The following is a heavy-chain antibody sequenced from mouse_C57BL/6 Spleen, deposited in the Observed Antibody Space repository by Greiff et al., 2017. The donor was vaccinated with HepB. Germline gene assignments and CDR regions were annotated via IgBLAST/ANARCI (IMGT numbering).Heavy chain of an antibody. J-gene: IGHJ4*01. CDR1: GYAFSSYW. Sequence: VQLQQSGAELVKPGASVKISCKASGYAFSSYWMNWVKQRPGKGLEWIGQIYPGDGDTNYNGKFKGKATLTADKSSSTAYMQLSSLTSEDSAVYFGARELRLQDYAMDYWGQGTSVTVSS. V-gene: IGHV1-80*01. D-gene: IGHD3-2*02. CDR2: IYPGDGDT. CDR3: ARELRLQDYAMDY.